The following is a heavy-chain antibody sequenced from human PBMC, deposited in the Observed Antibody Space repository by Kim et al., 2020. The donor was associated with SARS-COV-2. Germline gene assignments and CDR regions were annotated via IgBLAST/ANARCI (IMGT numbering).Heavy chain of an antibody. J-gene: IGHJ4*02. CDR1: GFTFSSYA. CDR2: ISYDGSNK. CDR3: ARDIAAAGPFDY. Sequence: GGSLRLSCAASGFTFSSYAMHWVRQAPGKGLEWVAVISYDGSNKYYADSVKGRFTISRDNSKNTLYLQMNSLRAEDMAVYYCARDIAAAGPFDYWGQGTLVTVSS. D-gene: IGHD6-13*01. V-gene: IGHV3-30*04.